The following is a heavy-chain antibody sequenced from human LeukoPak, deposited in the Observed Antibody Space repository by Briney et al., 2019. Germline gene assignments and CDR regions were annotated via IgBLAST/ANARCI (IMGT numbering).Heavy chain of an antibody. CDR2: ISSSSSIM. V-gene: IGHV3-48*02. CDR1: GFTFDDYG. Sequence: GGSLRLSCAASGFTFDDYGMSWVRQAPGKGLEWVSYISSSSSIMYYADSVKGRFTISRDNAKKSLYLQMNSLRDEDTAVYYCARDRFDYWGQGTLVTVSS. CDR3: ARDRFDY. J-gene: IGHJ4*02.